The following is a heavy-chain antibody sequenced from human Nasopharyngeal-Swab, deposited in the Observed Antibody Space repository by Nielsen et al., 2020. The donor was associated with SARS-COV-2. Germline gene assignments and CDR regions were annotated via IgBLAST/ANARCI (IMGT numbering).Heavy chain of an antibody. CDR1: GYNFTTYD. Sequence: ASVKVSRKASGYNFTTYDFNWVRQATGQGLEWMGWMNPNSGNTGYAQKFQGRVTMTRNTSIRTAYMELSSLRAEDTAVYYCARDLGGYPDYWGQGTLVTVSS. CDR2: MNPNSGNT. CDR3: ARDLGGYPDY. V-gene: IGHV1-8*01. J-gene: IGHJ4*02. D-gene: IGHD3-22*01.